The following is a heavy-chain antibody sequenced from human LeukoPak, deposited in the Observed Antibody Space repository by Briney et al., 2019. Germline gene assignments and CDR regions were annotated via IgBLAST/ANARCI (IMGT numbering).Heavy chain of an antibody. CDR1: GGSISSSSYY. CDR3: ARDMTGSGWNDAFDI. V-gene: IGHV4-39*07. D-gene: IGHD6-19*01. Sequence: RPSETLSLTCTVSGGSISSSSYYWGWIRQPPGKGLEWIGSIYYSGRTYYNPSLKSRVTISLDTSKNQLSLSLSSVTAADTAVYYCARDMTGSGWNDAFDIWGQGTMVTVSS. J-gene: IGHJ3*02. CDR2: IYYSGRT.